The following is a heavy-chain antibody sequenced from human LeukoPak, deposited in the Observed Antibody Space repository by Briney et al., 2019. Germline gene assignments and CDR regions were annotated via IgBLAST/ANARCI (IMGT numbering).Heavy chain of an antibody. CDR1: GYTFTSYD. Sequence: ASVKVSCTASGYTFTSYDINWVRQATGQGLEWMGWMNPNSGNTGYAQKFQGRVTMTRNTSISTAYMELSSLRSEDTAVYYCARVFQSYYDFWSGYFPPYYYGMDVWGQGTTVTVSS. CDR2: MNPNSGNT. V-gene: IGHV1-8*01. CDR3: ARVFQSYYDFWSGYFPPYYYGMDV. D-gene: IGHD3-3*01. J-gene: IGHJ6*02.